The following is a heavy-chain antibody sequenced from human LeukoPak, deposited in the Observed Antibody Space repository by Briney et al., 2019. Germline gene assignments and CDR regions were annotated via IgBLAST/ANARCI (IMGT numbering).Heavy chain of an antibody. D-gene: IGHD3-10*01. CDR2: ISAYNGNT. Sequence: GASVKVSYKASGYTFTGYYMHWVRQAPGQGLEWMGWISAYNGNTNYAQKLQGRVTMTTDTSTSTAYMELRSLRSDDTAVYYCARDYYGSGSYRDAFDIWGQGTMVTVSS. J-gene: IGHJ3*02. CDR1: GYTFTGYY. CDR3: ARDYYGSGSYRDAFDI. V-gene: IGHV1-18*04.